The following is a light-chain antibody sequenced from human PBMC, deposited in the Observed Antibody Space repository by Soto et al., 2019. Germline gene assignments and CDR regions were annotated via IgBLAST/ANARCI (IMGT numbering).Light chain of an antibody. V-gene: IGKV4-1*01. CDR3: QQYYRTPQT. CDR1: QSVLYSSNNKNY. J-gene: IGKJ1*01. Sequence: DIVMTQSPDSLAVSLGERATINCKSSQSVLYSSNNKNYLAWYQQKPGQPPKLLIYWASTRESGVPDRFSGSGSGTDFTLTISSLQAEDVAVYYCQQYYRTPQTVGQGPKVDTK. CDR2: WAS.